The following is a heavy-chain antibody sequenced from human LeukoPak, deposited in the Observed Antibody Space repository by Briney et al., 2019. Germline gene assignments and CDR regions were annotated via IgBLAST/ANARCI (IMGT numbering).Heavy chain of an antibody. Sequence: WETLSLTCTVSGGSISSYSWTWIRQPPGKGLEWIGSIYHSGSTKDNPSLRSRVTMSVDTSKNQFSLKLSSVTAADTAVYYCARHGGESIVAMILHAFDIWGQATMVTVSS. V-gene: IGHV4-59*08. D-gene: IGHD5-12*01. CDR3: ARHGGESIVAMILHAFDI. CDR1: GGSISSYS. J-gene: IGHJ3*02. CDR2: IYHSGST.